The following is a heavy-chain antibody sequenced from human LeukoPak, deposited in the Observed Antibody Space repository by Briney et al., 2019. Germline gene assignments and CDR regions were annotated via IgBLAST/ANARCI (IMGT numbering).Heavy chain of an antibody. D-gene: IGHD3-10*01. CDR3: ARQRPRVTMVRGVIKLFPGPFDY. Sequence: SETLSLTCTVSGGSISSSSYYWGWIRQPPGKGLEWIGSIYYSGSTYSNPSLKSRVTISEDTTKNQFSLKLSYVIDADTAVYYCARQRPRVTMVRGVIKLFPGPFDYWGQGTLVTVSS. CDR1: GGSISSSSYY. CDR2: IYYSGST. V-gene: IGHV4-39*01. J-gene: IGHJ4*02.